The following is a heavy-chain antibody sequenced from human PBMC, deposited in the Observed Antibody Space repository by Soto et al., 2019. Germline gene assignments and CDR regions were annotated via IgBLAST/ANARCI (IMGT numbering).Heavy chain of an antibody. CDR2: ISSSSSYI. CDR1: GFTFSSYS. CDR3: ARDSNHIAVAGPFLDV. D-gene: IGHD6-19*01. V-gene: IGHV3-21*01. Sequence: GGSLRLSCAASGFTFSSYSMNWVRQAPGKGLEWVSSISSSSSYIYYADSVEGRFTISRDNAKNSLYLQMNSLRAEDTAVYYCARDSNHIAVAGPFLDVWGKGTTVTVS. J-gene: IGHJ6*03.